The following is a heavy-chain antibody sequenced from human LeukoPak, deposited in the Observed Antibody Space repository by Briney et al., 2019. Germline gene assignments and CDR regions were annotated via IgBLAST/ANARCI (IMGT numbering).Heavy chain of an antibody. D-gene: IGHD4-17*01. J-gene: IGHJ4*02. Sequence: PGGSLRLSCAASGFTFSSYAMSRVRQAPGKGLEWVSTIDRSGDDTYYRDSVKGRFTISRDNSKNTLYLQMNSLRAEDAAVYYCAKDRTVTLVDWGQGALVTVSS. V-gene: IGHV3-23*01. CDR3: AKDRTVTLVD. CDR1: GFTFSSYA. CDR2: IDRSGDDT.